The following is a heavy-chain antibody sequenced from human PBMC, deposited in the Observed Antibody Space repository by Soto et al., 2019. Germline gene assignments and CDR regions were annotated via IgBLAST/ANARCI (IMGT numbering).Heavy chain of an antibody. J-gene: IGHJ4*02. D-gene: IGHD2-21*01. Sequence: ESGGGVVQPGRSLRLSCAASGFTFSSYGMHWVRQAPGKGLEWVAVISYDGSNKYYADSVKGRFTISRDNSKNTLYLQMNSLRAEDTAVYYCAKDRHCGGDCYYLGYWGQGTLVTVSS. CDR3: AKDRHCGGDCYYLGY. CDR2: ISYDGSNK. CDR1: GFTFSSYG. V-gene: IGHV3-30*18.